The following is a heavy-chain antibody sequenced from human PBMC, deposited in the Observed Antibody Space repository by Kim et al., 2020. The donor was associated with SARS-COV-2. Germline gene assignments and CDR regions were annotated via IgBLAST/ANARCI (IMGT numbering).Heavy chain of an antibody. J-gene: IGHJ5*02. D-gene: IGHD3-9*01. CDR1: GFTFSSYC. V-gene: IGHV3-74*01. Sequence: GGSLRLSCAASGFTFSSYCMYWVRQAPGKGLVWVSRINNDGSSKNYADSVTGRFTISRDKAKNTLYLQMNSLRVEDTAVDYCASSAGQLMHDWDSGPWG. CDR3: ASSAGQLMHDWDSGP. CDR2: INNDGSSK.